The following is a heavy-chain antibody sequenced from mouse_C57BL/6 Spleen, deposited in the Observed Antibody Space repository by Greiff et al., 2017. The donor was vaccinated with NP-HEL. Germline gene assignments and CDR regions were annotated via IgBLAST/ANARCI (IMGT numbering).Heavy chain of an antibody. D-gene: IGHD6-2*01. V-gene: IGHV5-6*01. CDR2: ISSGGSYT. Sequence: EVQVVESGGDLVKPGGSLKLSCAASGFTFSSYGMSWVRQTPDKRLEWVATISSGGSYTYYPDSVKGRFTISKDNAKNTLYLQMSSLKSEDTARYYCARQGASPFAYWGQGTLVTVSA. CDR1: GFTFSSYG. CDR3: ARQGASPFAY. J-gene: IGHJ3*01.